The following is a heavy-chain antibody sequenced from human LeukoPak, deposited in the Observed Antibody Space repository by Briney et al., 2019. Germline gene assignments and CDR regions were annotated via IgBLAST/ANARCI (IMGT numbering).Heavy chain of an antibody. D-gene: IGHD2-2*01. Sequence: PGGSLRLSCAASGFTFSSYEMNWVRQAPGKGLEWVSYISSSGSTIHYADSVKGRFTISRDNAKNSLYLQMNSLRAEDTAVYYCARVGYCSSTSCYHPLDYWGQGTLVTVSS. CDR3: ARVGYCSSTSCYHPLDY. CDR2: ISSSGSTI. J-gene: IGHJ4*02. V-gene: IGHV3-48*03. CDR1: GFTFSSYE.